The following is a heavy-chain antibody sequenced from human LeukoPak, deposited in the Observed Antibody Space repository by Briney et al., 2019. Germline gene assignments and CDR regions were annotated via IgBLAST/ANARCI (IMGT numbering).Heavy chain of an antibody. CDR3: ARSIAVAGPFDY. V-gene: IGHV3-21*01. Sequence: GGSLRLSCAASGFTFSSYNMNWVRQAPGKGLEWVSSISSTSSYKNYADSVKGRFTISRDNAKNSLYLQMNSLRAEDTAVYYCARSIAVAGPFDYWGQGTLVTVSS. J-gene: IGHJ4*02. CDR1: GFTFSSYN. D-gene: IGHD6-19*01. CDR2: ISSTSSYK.